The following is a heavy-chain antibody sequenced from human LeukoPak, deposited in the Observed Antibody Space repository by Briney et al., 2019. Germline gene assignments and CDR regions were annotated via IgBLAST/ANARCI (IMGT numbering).Heavy chain of an antibody. CDR3: ARFTYGSGSYLFDY. Sequence: GGSLRLSCAAYGFTFSSYWMHWVRQAPGKGLVWVSRINSDGSSTSYADSVKGRFTISRDNAKNTLYLQMNSLRAEDTAVYYCARFTYGSGSYLFDYWGQGTLVTVSS. D-gene: IGHD3-10*01. J-gene: IGHJ4*02. V-gene: IGHV3-74*01. CDR1: GFTFSSYW. CDR2: INSDGSST.